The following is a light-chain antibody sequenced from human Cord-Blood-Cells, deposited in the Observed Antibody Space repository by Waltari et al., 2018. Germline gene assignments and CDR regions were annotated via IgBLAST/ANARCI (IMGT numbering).Light chain of an antibody. V-gene: IGLV2-14*04. Sequence: ITISCTGTSSDVGGYNYVSWYQQHPGKAPKLMIYDVSNRPSGVSNRFSGSKSGNTASLSISGLQAEDEADYYCSSYTSSSTLVFGGGTKLTVL. J-gene: IGLJ2*01. CDR3: SSYTSSSTLV. CDR1: SSDVGGYNY. CDR2: DVS.